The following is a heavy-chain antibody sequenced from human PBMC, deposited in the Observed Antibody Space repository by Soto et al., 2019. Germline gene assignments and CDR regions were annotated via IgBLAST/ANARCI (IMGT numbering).Heavy chain of an antibody. CDR2: ISYSGETK. Sequence: GGSLRLSCVTSGFTFTKYSMNWVRQAPGKGLEWVSYISYSGETKYYADSLKGRYAISRDDAKNSVNLQMNSLRDEDTAFYYCVRGVVVVVGSTAENFDHWGQGTLVTVSS. CDR3: VRGVVVVVGSTAENFDH. V-gene: IGHV3-48*02. CDR1: GFTFTKYS. J-gene: IGHJ4*02. D-gene: IGHD2-15*01.